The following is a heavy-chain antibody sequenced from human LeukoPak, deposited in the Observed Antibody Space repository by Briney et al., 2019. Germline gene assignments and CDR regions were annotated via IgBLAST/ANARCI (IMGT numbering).Heavy chain of an antibody. D-gene: IGHD2-2*01. V-gene: IGHV1-69*13. Sequence: SVKVSCKASGGTFSSYAISWVRQAPGQGLEWMGGIIPIFGTANYAQKFQGRVTITADESTSTAYMELSSLRSDDTAVYYCARMRGEYQLPDDPWGQGTLVTVSS. CDR3: ARMRGEYQLPDDP. CDR1: GGTFSSYA. CDR2: IIPIFGTA. J-gene: IGHJ5*02.